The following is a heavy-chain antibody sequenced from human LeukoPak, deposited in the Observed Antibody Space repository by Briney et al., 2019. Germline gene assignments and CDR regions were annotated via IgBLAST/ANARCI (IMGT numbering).Heavy chain of an antibody. CDR1: GFIFTDYW. V-gene: IGHV5-51*01. J-gene: IGHJ4*02. Sequence: GESLQISCKGSGFIFTDYWIGWVRQMPGKGLEWGGLIYPGESDIIYSPSFQGQVTISADKSISTAYLQWSSLKATDIAMYYCARHAFHNDNSDYYFAHWGQGTLVTVS. D-gene: IGHD3-22*01. CDR2: IYPGESDI. CDR3: ARHAFHNDNSDYYFAH.